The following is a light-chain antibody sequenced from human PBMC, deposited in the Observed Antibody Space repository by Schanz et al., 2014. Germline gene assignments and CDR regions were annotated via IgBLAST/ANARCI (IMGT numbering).Light chain of an antibody. CDR1: QSVSIW. J-gene: IGKJ1*01. Sequence: DIQMTQSPSTLSAYVGDRVTITCRASQSVSIWLAWYQQRPGRAPQVLISAASNLQSGVPSRFSGSGSGTEFTLTISSLQPDDFATYYCQQYNDYPWTFGQGTKVEIK. CDR3: QQYNDYPWT. CDR2: AAS. V-gene: IGKV1-5*01.